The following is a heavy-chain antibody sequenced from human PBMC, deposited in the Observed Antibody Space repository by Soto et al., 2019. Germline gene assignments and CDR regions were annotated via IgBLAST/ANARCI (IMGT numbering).Heavy chain of an antibody. CDR3: AKDHGMDV. Sequence: ELQVLESGGGLAQPGGSLRLSCVASGFTFSDYAMAWVRQSPGKGLEWVSSISGSGGSTYYADSVKGRFTISRDNSKNTVFLQMNSLRAEDTAVYYCAKDHGMDVWGQGATVTVSS. CDR1: GFTFSDYA. V-gene: IGHV3-23*01. J-gene: IGHJ6*02. CDR2: ISGSGGST.